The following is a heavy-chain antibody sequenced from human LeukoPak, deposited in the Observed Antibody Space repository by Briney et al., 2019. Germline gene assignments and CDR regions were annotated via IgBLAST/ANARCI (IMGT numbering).Heavy chain of an antibody. D-gene: IGHD3-10*01. Sequence: ASVKVSCKTSGYTFTSYDINWVRQATGQGLEWMGWMNPNSGNTGYIQNFQGRVTMTRNTSISTVYMELSSLRSEDTAVCYCARARSMIRGGDYYYGMNVWGQGTTVTVTS. J-gene: IGHJ6*02. V-gene: IGHV1-8*01. CDR2: MNPNSGNT. CDR1: GYTFTSYD. CDR3: ARARSMIRGGDYYYGMNV.